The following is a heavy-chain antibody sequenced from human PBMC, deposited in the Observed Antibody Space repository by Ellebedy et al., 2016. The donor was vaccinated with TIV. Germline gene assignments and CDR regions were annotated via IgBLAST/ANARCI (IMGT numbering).Heavy chain of an antibody. V-gene: IGHV4-34*08. J-gene: IGHJ4*02. CDR3: AVLTTQPPKATY. CDR2: IYHGGSI. D-gene: IGHD4-17*01. CDR1: GFTFSSYA. Sequence: ESLKISCAASGFTFSSYAMSWIRQPPGKGLEWIGEIYHGGSIGYNPSLKSRVAISADTSKNQFPLTLSSVTAADTALYYCAVLTTQPPKATYWGQGTLVTVSS.